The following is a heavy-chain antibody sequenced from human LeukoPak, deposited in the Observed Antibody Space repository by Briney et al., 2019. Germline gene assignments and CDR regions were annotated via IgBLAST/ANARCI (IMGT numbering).Heavy chain of an antibody. J-gene: IGHJ4*02. CDR2: ISYDGSNK. CDR3: ARDSLGGDY. D-gene: IGHD3-16*01. V-gene: IGHV3-30*04. Sequence: GGSLRLSCAASGFTFSSYAMHWVRQAPGKGLEWVAVISYDGSNKYYADSVKGRFTISRDNSKNTLYLQMNSLRAEDTAVYYCARDSLGGDYWGQGTLVTVSS. CDR1: GFTFSSYA.